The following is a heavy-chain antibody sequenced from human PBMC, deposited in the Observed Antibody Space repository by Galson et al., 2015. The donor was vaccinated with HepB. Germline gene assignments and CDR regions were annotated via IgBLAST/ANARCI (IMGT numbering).Heavy chain of an antibody. CDR1: GGSVSNYNYY. V-gene: IGHV4-39*02. CDR3: ARNGDSGDFVSWFDP. D-gene: IGHD4-17*01. CDR2: IYYTGSA. J-gene: IGHJ5*02. Sequence: SETLSLTCTVSGGSVSNYNYYWAWIRQPPGKGLEWIGSIYYTGSAYYNPSLKSRVTVSVDTSKNHFSLCLTSVTAADTAIYYCARNGDSGDFVSWFDPWGQGTLVTVSS.